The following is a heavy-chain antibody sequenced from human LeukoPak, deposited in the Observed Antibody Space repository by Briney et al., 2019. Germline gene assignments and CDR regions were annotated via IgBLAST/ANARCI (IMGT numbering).Heavy chain of an antibody. V-gene: IGHV3-21*01. J-gene: IGHJ4*02. D-gene: IGHD2-2*02. CDR1: GFTFNNYA. CDR2: ISSSSSYI. CDR3: ARDGYCSSTSCYKTFDY. Sequence: SGGSLRLSCASSGFTFNNYAMTWVRQAPGKGLEWVSSISSSSSYIYYADSVKGRFTISRDNAKNSLYLQMNSLRAEDTAVYYCARDGYCSSTSCYKTFDYWGQGTLVTVSS.